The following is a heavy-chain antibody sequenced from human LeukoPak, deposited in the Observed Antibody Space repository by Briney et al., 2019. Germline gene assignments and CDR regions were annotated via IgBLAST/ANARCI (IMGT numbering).Heavy chain of an antibody. D-gene: IGHD1-1*01. CDR2: IRYDGSNK. V-gene: IGHV3-30*02. J-gene: IGHJ6*03. CDR1: GFTFSSYG. Sequence: GGSLRLSCAASGFTFSSYGMHWVRQALGKGLEWVAFIRYDGSNKYYADSVKGRFTISRDNSKNTLYLQMNSLRAEDTAVYYCAKALGTRYYYYYYYMDVWGKGTTVTISS. CDR3: AKALGTRYYYYYYYMDV.